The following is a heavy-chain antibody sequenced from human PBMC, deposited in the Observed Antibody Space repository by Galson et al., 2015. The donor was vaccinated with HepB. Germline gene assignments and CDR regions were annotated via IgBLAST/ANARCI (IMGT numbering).Heavy chain of an antibody. J-gene: IGHJ5*02. V-gene: IGHV1-2*04. D-gene: IGHD6-13*01. CDR1: GYTFTGYY. CDR2: INPNSGGT. Sequence: SVKVSCKASGYTFTGYYMHWVRQAPGQGLEWMGWINPNSGGTNYAQKFQGWVTMTRDTSISTAYMELSRLRSDDTAVYYCARAGIAADNWFDPWGQGTLVTVSS. CDR3: ARAGIAADNWFDP.